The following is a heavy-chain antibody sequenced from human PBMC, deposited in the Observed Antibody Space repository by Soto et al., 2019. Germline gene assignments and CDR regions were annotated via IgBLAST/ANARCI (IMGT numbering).Heavy chain of an antibody. J-gene: IGHJ4*02. V-gene: IGHV4-31*03. CDR2: IYYSGST. CDR1: GGSISSGGYY. Sequence: SETLSLTCTVSGGSISSGGYYWSWIRQHPGKGLEWIGYIYYSGSTYYNPSLKSRVTISVDTSKNQFSLKLSSVTAADTAVYYCARCRRSGGSYYGDYWGQGTLVTVSS. CDR3: ARCRRSGGSYYGDY. D-gene: IGHD2-15*01.